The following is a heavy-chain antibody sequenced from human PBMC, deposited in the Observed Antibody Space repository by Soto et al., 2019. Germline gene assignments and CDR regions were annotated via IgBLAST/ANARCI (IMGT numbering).Heavy chain of an antibody. Sequence: PSETLSLTCTVSGGSMSSYYWSWIRQSPGKGLEWIGYIYYSGSTNYNPSLKSRVAISLDTSKNQFSLMLGSVTAADAAVYYCARGEWLATIKPYFAYWGQGTLVTVSS. CDR2: IYYSGST. CDR1: GGSMSSYY. J-gene: IGHJ4*02. D-gene: IGHD5-12*01. V-gene: IGHV4-59*01. CDR3: ARGEWLATIKPYFAY.